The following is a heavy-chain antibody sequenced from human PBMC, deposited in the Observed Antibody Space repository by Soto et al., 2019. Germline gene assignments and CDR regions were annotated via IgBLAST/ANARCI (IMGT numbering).Heavy chain of an antibody. J-gene: IGHJ5*02. CDR2: IIPIFGTA. CDR3: ASSRAKQLVHWFDP. Sequence: ASVKVSCKASGGTFSSYAISWVRQAPGQGLEWMGGIIPIFGTANYAQKFQGRVTITADESTSTAYMELSSLRSEDTAVYYCASSRAKQLVHWFDPWGQGSLFTVSS. D-gene: IGHD6-6*01. CDR1: GGTFSSYA. V-gene: IGHV1-69*13.